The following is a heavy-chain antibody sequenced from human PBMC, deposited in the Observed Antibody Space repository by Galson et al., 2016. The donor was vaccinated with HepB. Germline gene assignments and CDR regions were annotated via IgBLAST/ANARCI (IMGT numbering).Heavy chain of an antibody. J-gene: IGHJ1*01. D-gene: IGHD6-13*01. CDR2: IKDDGSEK. Sequence: SLRLSCAASGSSFSSHWMSWVRQGPGKGLEWVGNIKDDGSEKNYIDSVKGRFSISRDNARNSLYLQMNSLRVEDTAVYYCTADFGYSNYDWGQGTLVTVSS. CDR1: GSSFSSHW. CDR3: TADFGYSNYD. V-gene: IGHV3-7*01.